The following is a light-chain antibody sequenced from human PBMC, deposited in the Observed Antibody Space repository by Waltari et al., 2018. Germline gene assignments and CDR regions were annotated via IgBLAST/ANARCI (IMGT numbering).Light chain of an antibody. Sequence: DIQMTQSPSSLSASVADRVTITCRASQSISSYLNWYQQKPGKAPKLLIYAASSLQSGVPSRFSGSGSGTDFTLTISSLQPEDFATYYCQQSYSTPLWTFGQGTKVEIK. CDR3: QQSYSTPLWT. CDR1: QSISSY. J-gene: IGKJ1*01. V-gene: IGKV1-39*01. CDR2: AAS.